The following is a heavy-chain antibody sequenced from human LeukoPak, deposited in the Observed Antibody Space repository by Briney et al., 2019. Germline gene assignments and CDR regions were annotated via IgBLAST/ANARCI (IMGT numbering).Heavy chain of an antibody. CDR3: ARDLYRIVVVPHYFDY. CDR2: IYSGGRT. J-gene: IGHJ4*02. V-gene: IGHV3-66*01. D-gene: IGHD3-22*01. Sequence: GGSLRLSCAASGFTFSNYAMSWVRQAPGKGLEWVSVIYSGGRTYYADSVKGRFTISRDNSKNTLYFQMNSLRAEDTAVYYCARDLYRIVVVPHYFDYWGQGTLVTVSS. CDR1: GFTFSNYA.